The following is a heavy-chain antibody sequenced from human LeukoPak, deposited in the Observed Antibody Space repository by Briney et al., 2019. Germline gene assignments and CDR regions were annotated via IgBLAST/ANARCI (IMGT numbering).Heavy chain of an antibody. D-gene: IGHD1-26*01. CDR3: ARLMWELNY. CDR1: GGSFSGYY. V-gene: IGHV4-34*01. J-gene: IGHJ4*02. Sequence: SETLSLTCAVYGGSFSGYYWSWIRRPPGKGLEWIGEINHRGSTNYNPSLKSRVTISVDTSKNQFSLKLSSVTAADTAVYYCARLMWELNYWGQGTLVTVSS. CDR2: INHRGST.